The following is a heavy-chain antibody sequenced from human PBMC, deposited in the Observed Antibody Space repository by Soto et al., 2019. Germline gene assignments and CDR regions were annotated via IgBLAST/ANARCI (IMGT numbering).Heavy chain of an antibody. J-gene: IGHJ4*02. CDR1: GFTFDDYA. V-gene: IGHV3-9*01. CDR2: ISWNSDSL. Sequence: EVQLVESGGGLVQPGRSLRLSCAASGFTFDDYAMHWVRQAPGKGLEWVSGISWNSDSLYYADSVKGRFTISRDNAKNSLYLQMSSLRVDDTALYYCTKNMGVGGADIFHYWGQGVLVTVSS. D-gene: IGHD1-26*01. CDR3: TKNMGVGGADIFHY.